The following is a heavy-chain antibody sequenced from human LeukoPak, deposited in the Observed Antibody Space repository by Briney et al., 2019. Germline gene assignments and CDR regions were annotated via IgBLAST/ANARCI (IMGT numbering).Heavy chain of an antibody. CDR3: AKDQFSSGFEYFQH. Sequence: QTGGSLRLSCAASGFTFSSYGMHWVRKAPGKGLEWVAVISYDGSNKYYADSVKGRFTISRDNSKNTLYLQMNSLRPEDTAVYYCAKDQFSSGFEYFQHWGQGTLVTVSS. CDR2: ISYDGSNK. J-gene: IGHJ1*01. D-gene: IGHD6-19*01. V-gene: IGHV3-30*18. CDR1: GFTFSSYG.